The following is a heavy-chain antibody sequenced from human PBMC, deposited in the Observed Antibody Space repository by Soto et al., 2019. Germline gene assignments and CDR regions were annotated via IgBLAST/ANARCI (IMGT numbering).Heavy chain of an antibody. V-gene: IGHV1-69*12. Sequence: QVQLVQSGAEVKKPGSSVKVACKVSGDTFSNYAINWVRQAPGQGLEWMGAIVPIFSTANYAQKFQGRVTITADEVTITAYMELSGLRSEDTATYYCARETSAPGTFREDASDIWGQGTLVTVCS. J-gene: IGHJ3*02. CDR2: IVPIFSTA. CDR3: ARETSAPGTFREDASDI. D-gene: IGHD6-13*01. CDR1: GDTFSNYA.